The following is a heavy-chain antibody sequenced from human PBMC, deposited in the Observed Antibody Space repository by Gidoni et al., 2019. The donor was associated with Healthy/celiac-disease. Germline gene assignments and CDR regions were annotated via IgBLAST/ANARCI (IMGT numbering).Heavy chain of an antibody. J-gene: IGHJ4*02. CDR3: TTVRAARYYFDY. CDR1: GFTFSNAW. D-gene: IGHD6-6*01. Sequence: EVQLVESGGGLVKPGGSLRLSCAASGFTFSNAWMRWVRQAPGKGLEWVGRIKSKTDGGTTDYAAPVNGRFTISRDDSKNTLYLQMNSLKTEDTAVYYCTTVRAARYYFDYWGQGTLVTVSS. V-gene: IGHV3-15*01. CDR2: IKSKTDGGTT.